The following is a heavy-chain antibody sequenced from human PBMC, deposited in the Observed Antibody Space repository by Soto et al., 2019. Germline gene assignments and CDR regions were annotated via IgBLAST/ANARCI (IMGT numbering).Heavy chain of an antibody. CDR1: GFTFSSYG. D-gene: IGHD3-10*01. CDR2: ISYDGSNK. CDR3: AKDGSGQPYYYYYGMDV. Sequence: GGSLRLSCAASGFTFSSYGMHWVRQAPGKGLEWVAVISYDGSNKYYADSVKGRFTISRDNSKNTLYLQMNSLRAEDTAEDYCAKDGSGQPYYYYYGMDVWGQGTTVTVSS. V-gene: IGHV3-30*18. J-gene: IGHJ6*02.